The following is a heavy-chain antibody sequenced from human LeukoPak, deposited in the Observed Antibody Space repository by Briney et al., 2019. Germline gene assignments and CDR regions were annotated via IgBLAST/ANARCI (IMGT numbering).Heavy chain of an antibody. J-gene: IGHJ2*01. CDR3: ARGHPLRRIRFFDL. Sequence: PGGSLRLSCAASGFTFSSYDMHWVRQTIGKGLEWVSAIGTAGDTYYPDSVKGRLTISRENAKNSLFLQMNSLRAGDTAVYYCARGHPLRRIRFFDLLGRCTLVNFS. CDR1: GFTFSSYD. CDR2: IGTAGDT. V-gene: IGHV3-13*01.